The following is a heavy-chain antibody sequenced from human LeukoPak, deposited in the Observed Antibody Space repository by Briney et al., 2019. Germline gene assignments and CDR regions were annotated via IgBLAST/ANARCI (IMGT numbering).Heavy chain of an antibody. Sequence: GGSLRLSCAASGFTFSDYAMHWVRQAPGKGLEYVSAIGSNGGSTFYANSVKGRFTISRDNSKNTLYLQMGSLRAEDMAVYYCARTPYDFVWGSYRHFDYWGQGTLVTVSS. D-gene: IGHD3-16*02. CDR3: ARTPYDFVWGSYRHFDY. CDR1: GFTFSDYA. V-gene: IGHV3-64*01. J-gene: IGHJ4*02. CDR2: IGSNGGST.